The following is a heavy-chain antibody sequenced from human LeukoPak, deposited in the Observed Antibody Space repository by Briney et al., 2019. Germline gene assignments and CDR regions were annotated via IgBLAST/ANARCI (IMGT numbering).Heavy chain of an antibody. J-gene: IGHJ4*02. CDR2: ISSSSSYI. Sequence: GGSLRLSCAASGFTFSSYSMNWVRQAPGKGLEWVSSISSSSSYIYYADSVKGRFTISRDNAKNSLYLQMNSLRAEDTAVYYCARALTGCSSTSCPLDYWGQGTLVTVSS. D-gene: IGHD2-2*01. CDR3: ARALTGCSSTSCPLDY. V-gene: IGHV3-21*01. CDR1: GFTFSSYS.